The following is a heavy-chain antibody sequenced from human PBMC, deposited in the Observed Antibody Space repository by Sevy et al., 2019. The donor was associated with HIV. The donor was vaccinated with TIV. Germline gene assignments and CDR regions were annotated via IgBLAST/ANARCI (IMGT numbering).Heavy chain of an antibody. CDR3: ARDRYSGYDYLYYYYGMDV. V-gene: IGHV3-74*01. J-gene: IGHJ6*02. D-gene: IGHD5-12*01. CDR1: GFTFSSYW. CDR2: IDSDGSST. Sequence: GGSLRLSCAASGFTFSSYWMHWVRQAPGKGLVWVSRIDSDGSSTRYADSVKGRFTISRDNAKNTLYLQMNSLRAEDTAVYYCARDRYSGYDYLYYYYGMDVCGQATTVTVSS.